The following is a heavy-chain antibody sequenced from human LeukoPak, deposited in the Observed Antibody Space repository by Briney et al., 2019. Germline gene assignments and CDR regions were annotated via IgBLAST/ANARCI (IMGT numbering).Heavy chain of an antibody. J-gene: IGHJ4*02. V-gene: IGHV3-23*01. CDR3: ATIGSAALTEY. CDR2: VSDSDAAL. D-gene: IGHD3-3*02. Sequence: PGGCLRLSCAASGFTFSTSALGWVRQAPGEGREWVQCVSDSDAALFYANSVKGRFTMSRDNSKNSLFLQMKSLRAEDTAVYYCATIGSAALTEYWGQGTLVTVSS. CDR1: GFTFSTSA.